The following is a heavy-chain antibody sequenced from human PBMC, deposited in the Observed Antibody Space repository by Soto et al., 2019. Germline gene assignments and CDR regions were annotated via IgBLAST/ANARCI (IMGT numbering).Heavy chain of an antibody. CDR2: IYYSGST. V-gene: IGHV4-31*03. CDR3: ASYYGSGRPFDY. CDR1: DGSISSGGYY. D-gene: IGHD3-10*01. Sequence: SETLSLTCTVSDGSISSGGYYWSWINHHPGKGLEWIGYIYYSGSTYYNPSLKSRVTISVDTSKNQFSLKLSSVTAADTAVYYCASYYGSGRPFDYWGQGTLVTVSS. J-gene: IGHJ4*02.